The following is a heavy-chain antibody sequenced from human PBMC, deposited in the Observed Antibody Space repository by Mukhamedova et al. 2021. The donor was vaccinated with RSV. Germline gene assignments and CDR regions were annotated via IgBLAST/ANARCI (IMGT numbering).Heavy chain of an antibody. V-gene: IGHV3-48*04. CDR2: IGSETI. J-gene: IGHJ5*02. Sequence: IGSETIYYADSVKGRFTISRDNAKNSLYLQLNSLRVEDTAVYFCARGPPIFALWGQGTLVNVFS. CDR3: ARGPPIFAL.